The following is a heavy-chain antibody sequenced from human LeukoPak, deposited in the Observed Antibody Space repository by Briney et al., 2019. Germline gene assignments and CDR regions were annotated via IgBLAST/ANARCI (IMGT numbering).Heavy chain of an antibody. J-gene: IGHJ6*03. D-gene: IGHD3-10*01. CDR1: GFTFSSYW. CDR2: IKGDGSEK. CDR3: AREFGFQTRYYYYYYMDV. Sequence: GGSLRLSCAASGFTFSSYWMTWVRQAPGKGLEWVGNIKGDGSEKYYVDSVKGRFTISRDNAKNSLYLQMNSLRAEDTAVYYCAREFGFQTRYYYYYYMDVWGKGTTVTVSS. V-gene: IGHV3-7*01.